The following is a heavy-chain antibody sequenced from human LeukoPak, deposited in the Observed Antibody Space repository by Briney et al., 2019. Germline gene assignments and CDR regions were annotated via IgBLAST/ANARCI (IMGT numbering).Heavy chain of an antibody. D-gene: IGHD2-8*01. CDR1: GGSFSGYY. CDR2: INHSGST. Sequence: SETLSLTCAVYGGSFSGYYWSWIRQPPGKGLEWIGEINHSGSTNYNPSLKSRVTISVDTSKNQFSLKLSSVTAADTAVYYCARDARQYCTNGVCYNFDYWGQGTLVTVSS. J-gene: IGHJ4*02. CDR3: ARDARQYCTNGVCYNFDY. V-gene: IGHV4-34*01.